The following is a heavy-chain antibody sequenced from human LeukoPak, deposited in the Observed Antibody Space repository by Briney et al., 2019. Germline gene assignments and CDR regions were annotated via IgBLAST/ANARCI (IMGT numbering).Heavy chain of an antibody. D-gene: IGHD6-19*01. CDR3: AKGIYSSGWSYFDY. Sequence: GGSLRLSCAASGFTFSSNAMSWVRQAPGKGLECVSSISGSGADTYYADSVTGRFTISRDISMKTLYLQMNSLRAEDTAVYYCAKGIYSSGWSYFDYWGHGTLVTVSS. V-gene: IGHV3-23*01. CDR2: ISGSGADT. CDR1: GFTFSSNA. J-gene: IGHJ4*01.